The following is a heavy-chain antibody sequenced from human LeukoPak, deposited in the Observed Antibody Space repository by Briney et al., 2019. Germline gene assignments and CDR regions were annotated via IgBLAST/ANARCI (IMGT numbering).Heavy chain of an antibody. CDR3: ARDRGDGYLDY. Sequence: GRSLRLSCAASGFTFSSYAMHWVRQAPGKGLEWVAVISYDGSNKYYADSVKGRFTISRGNSKNTLYLQMNSLRAEDTAVYYCARDRGDGYLDYWGQGTLVTVSS. J-gene: IGHJ4*02. V-gene: IGHV3-30-3*01. D-gene: IGHD3-10*01. CDR2: ISYDGSNK. CDR1: GFTFSSYA.